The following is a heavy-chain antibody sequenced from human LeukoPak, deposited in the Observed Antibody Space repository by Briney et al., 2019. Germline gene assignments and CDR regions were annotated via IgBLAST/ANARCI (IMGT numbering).Heavy chain of an antibody. J-gene: IGHJ6*03. Sequence: LTGGSLRLSCAASGFTFDDYGMSWVRHAPGKGLEWVSGINWNGGSTGYADSVKGRFTISRDNAKNSLYLQMNSLRAEDTAVYYCARGVAAAAPLPYYYYMDVWGKGTTVTVSS. V-gene: IGHV3-20*04. CDR2: INWNGGST. CDR3: ARGVAAAAPLPYYYYMDV. D-gene: IGHD6-13*01. CDR1: GFTFDDYG.